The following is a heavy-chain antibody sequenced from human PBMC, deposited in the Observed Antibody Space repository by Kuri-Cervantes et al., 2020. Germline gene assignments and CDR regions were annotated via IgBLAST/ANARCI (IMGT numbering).Heavy chain of an antibody. V-gene: IGHV4-31*02. CDR2: IYYSGST. CDR1: GGSISSGGYY. D-gene: IGHD6-13*01. J-gene: IGHJ3*02. CDR3: ASFGVAAAGTLAFDI. Sequence: SCTVSGGSISSGGYYWSWIRQHPGKGLEWIGYIYYSGSTYYNPSLKSRVTISVDTSKNQFSLKLSSVTAADTAVYYCASFGVAAAGTLAFDIWGQGTMVTVSS.